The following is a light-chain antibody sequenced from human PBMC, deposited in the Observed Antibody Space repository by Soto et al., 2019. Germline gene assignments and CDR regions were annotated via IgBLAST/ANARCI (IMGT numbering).Light chain of an antibody. J-gene: IGKJ5*01. V-gene: IGKV1-33*01. Sequence: DIQMTQSPSSLSASVGDRVTITCQASQDMSNYLNWYQQKPEKAPNLLIYDASNLKTGVPSSFSGSGSGTHFIFTISSLQPEDIATYYCQQSYSTPSITFGQGTRLEIK. CDR3: QQSYSTPSIT. CDR1: QDMSNY. CDR2: DAS.